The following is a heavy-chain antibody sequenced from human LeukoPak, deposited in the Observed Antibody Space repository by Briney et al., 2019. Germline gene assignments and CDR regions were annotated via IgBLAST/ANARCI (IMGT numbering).Heavy chain of an antibody. CDR2: IYYSGST. V-gene: IGHV4-61*01. Sequence: SETLSLTCSVSGGSVRSDISHWSWLRQPPGKGLEWIGYIYYSGSTNYNPSLKSRVTISVDTSKNQFSLKLSSVTAADTAVYYCARAAPRYYDFWSGYPDYFDYWGQGTLVTVSS. CDR3: ARAAPRYYDFWSGYPDYFDY. CDR1: GGSVRSDISH. J-gene: IGHJ4*02. D-gene: IGHD3-3*01.